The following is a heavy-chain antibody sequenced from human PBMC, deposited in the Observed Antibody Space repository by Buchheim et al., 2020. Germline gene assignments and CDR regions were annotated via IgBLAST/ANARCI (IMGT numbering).Heavy chain of an antibody. CDR2: INSDGSST. CDR3: ARGLLRILRRWYYYGMDV. D-gene: IGHD2-15*01. CDR1: GFTFSSYW. Sequence: EVQLVESGGGLVQPGGSLRLSCAASGFTFSSYWMHWVRQAPGKGLVWVSRINSDGSSTSYADSVKGRFTISRDNAKNTLYLYMKRRRAEDTDVYYCARGLLRILRRWYYYGMDVWCQGT. J-gene: IGHJ6*01. V-gene: IGHV3-74*01.